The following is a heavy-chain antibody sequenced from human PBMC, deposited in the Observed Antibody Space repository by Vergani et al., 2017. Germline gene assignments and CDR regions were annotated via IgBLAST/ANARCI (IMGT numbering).Heavy chain of an antibody. CDR1: GFTFSSYS. Sequence: VQLVESAGGVVQPGGSLRLSCAASGFTFSSYSMNWVRQAPGKGLEWVSSISSSSSYIYYADSVKGRFTISRDNAKNSLYLQMNSLRAEDTAVYYCAREHSRYCSSTSCYTRDYWGQGTLVTVSS. V-gene: IGHV3-21*02. CDR3: AREHSRYCSSTSCYTRDY. CDR2: ISSSSSYI. J-gene: IGHJ4*02. D-gene: IGHD2-2*02.